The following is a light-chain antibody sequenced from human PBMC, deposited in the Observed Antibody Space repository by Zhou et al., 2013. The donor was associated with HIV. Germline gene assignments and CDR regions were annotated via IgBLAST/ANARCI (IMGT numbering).Light chain of an antibody. CDR3: QQYGSSPFT. Sequence: EIVLTQFPGTLSLSPGGRATLSCRASQTISSSYLAWYQQKPGQAPRLLIYGASSRATGIPDRFSGSGSGTDFTLTISRLEPEDFAVYFCQQYGSSPFTFGQGTKLEIK. CDR2: GAS. CDR1: QTISSSY. J-gene: IGKJ2*01. V-gene: IGKV3-20*01.